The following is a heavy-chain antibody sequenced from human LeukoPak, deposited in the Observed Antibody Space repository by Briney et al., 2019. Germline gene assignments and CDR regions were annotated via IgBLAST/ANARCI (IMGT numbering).Heavy chain of an antibody. J-gene: IGHJ4*02. CDR1: GFTFSGSA. D-gene: IGHD5-18*01. V-gene: IGHV3-73*01. CDR3: TRHSLSYNDY. Sequence: GGSLRLSCAASGFTFSGSAMHWVRQASGKGLEWVGRIRRKADNYATAYAASVKGRLTISRDDSKNTAYLQMNSLKTEDTAVYYCTRHSLSYNDYLGQGTLVTVSS. CDR2: IRRKADNYAT.